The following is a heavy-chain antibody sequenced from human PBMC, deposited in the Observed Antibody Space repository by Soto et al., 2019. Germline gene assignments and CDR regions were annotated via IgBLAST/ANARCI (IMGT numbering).Heavy chain of an antibody. CDR2: ISYDGSNK. V-gene: IGHV3-30-3*01. Sequence: GGSLRLSCAASGFTFSSYAMHWVRQAPGKGLEWVAVISYDGSNKYYADSVKGRFTISRDNSKNTLYLQMNSLRAEDTAVYYCARESPFCSSTSCTTYYYYGMDVWGQGTTVTVSS. D-gene: IGHD2-2*01. CDR1: GFTFSSYA. CDR3: ARESPFCSSTSCTTYYYYGMDV. J-gene: IGHJ6*02.